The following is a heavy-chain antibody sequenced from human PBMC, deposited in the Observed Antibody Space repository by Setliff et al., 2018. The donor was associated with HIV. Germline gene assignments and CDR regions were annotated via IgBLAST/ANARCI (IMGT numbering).Heavy chain of an antibody. D-gene: IGHD1-1*01. V-gene: IGHV4-38-2*01. CDR2: IYHSGST. CDR1: AYSIRSGYY. CDR3: ARGLATGLYYYEYYMDV. J-gene: IGHJ6*03. Sequence: SETLSLTCAVSAYSIRSGYYWGWIRQSPGQGLEWIGSIYHSGSTNYNPSLKSRVTISVDTSKKQFSLKLSSETAADTAVYYCARGLATGLYYYEYYMDVWGKGTTVTVSS.